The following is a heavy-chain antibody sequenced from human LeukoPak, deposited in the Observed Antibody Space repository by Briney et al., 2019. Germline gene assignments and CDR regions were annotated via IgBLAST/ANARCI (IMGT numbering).Heavy chain of an antibody. D-gene: IGHD3-3*02. CDR3: AAFSHKGV. Sequence: QPGGSFTLSCAASGFTVGNNYMSWVRQAPGKGLEWVSLIYSAGSTYYADSVRGRFTISRDSSKNTLFLQLNSLRAEDTAVYYCAAFSHKGVWGQGPTIT. CDR2: IYSAGST. J-gene: IGHJ6*02. V-gene: IGHV3-66*01. CDR1: GFTVGNNY.